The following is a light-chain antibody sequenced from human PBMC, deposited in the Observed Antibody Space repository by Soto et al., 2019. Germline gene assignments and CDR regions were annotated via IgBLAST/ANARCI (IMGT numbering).Light chain of an antibody. CDR3: AAWDDSLNGAV. CDR2: SNN. J-gene: IGLJ7*01. Sequence: QSVLTQPPSAAGTPGQRGTISCSGGSSNIGSNTVNWYQQLPGTAPKLLIYSNNQRHSGVPARLSGSKSGTSASLAISGLQSEDEADYYCAAWDDSLNGAVFGGGTQLTVL. V-gene: IGLV1-44*01. CDR1: SSNIGSNT.